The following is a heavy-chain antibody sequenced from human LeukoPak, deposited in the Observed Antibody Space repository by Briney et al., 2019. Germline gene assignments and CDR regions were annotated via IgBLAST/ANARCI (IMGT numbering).Heavy chain of an antibody. D-gene: IGHD6-13*01. J-gene: IGHJ6*02. CDR2: INPNSGGT. V-gene: IGHV1-2*02. Sequence: GASVKVSCKASGYTFTGYYIHWVRQAPGQGLEWMGWINPNSGGTNYAQKFQGRVTMTRDTSISTAYMELSRLRSDDTAVYYCARDLGGGIAAPEAYYYGMDVWGQGTTVTVSS. CDR3: ARDLGGGIAAPEAYYYGMDV. CDR1: GYTFTGYY.